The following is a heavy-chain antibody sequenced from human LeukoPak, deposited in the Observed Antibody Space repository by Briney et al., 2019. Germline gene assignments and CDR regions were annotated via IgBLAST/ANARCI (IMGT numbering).Heavy chain of an antibody. CDR1: GFTFSSYS. Sequence: PGGSLRLSCAASGFTFSSYSMNWVRQAPGKGLEWVSSISSSSSYIYYADSVKGRFTISRDNAKNSLYLQMNSLRAEDTAVYYCASWFIAAAGTDYWGQGTLVTVSS. CDR3: ASWFIAAAGTDY. V-gene: IGHV3-21*01. CDR2: ISSSSSYI. J-gene: IGHJ4*02. D-gene: IGHD6-13*01.